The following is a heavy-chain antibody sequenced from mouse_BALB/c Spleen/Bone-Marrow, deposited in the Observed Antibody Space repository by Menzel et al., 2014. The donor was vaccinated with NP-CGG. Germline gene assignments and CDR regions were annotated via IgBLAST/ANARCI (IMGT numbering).Heavy chain of an antibody. CDR3: ARGGNYVWFAY. V-gene: IGHV1-4*01. Sequence: QVQLQQSGAELARPGASVKMSCKASGYTFTRYTMHWVKQRPGQGLEWIGYINPSSGYTNYNQKFKDKATLTADKSSSTAYMQLSKLASEDSAAHYWARGGNYVWFAYWGQGSLVTVSA. CDR1: GYTFTRYT. D-gene: IGHD2-1*01. J-gene: IGHJ3*01. CDR2: INPSSGYT.